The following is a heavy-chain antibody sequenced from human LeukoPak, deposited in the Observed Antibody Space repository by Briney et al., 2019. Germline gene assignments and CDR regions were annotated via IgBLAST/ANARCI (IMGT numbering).Heavy chain of an antibody. J-gene: IGHJ4*02. D-gene: IGHD6-6*01. Sequence: KPSETLSLTCAVSGYSISSGYYWGWIRQPPGKGLEWIGSIYHSGSTYYNPSLKSRVTISVDTSKNQFSLNLSSVTAADTAVYYCARGVARSSKFHFSYYFDYWGQGTLVTVSS. V-gene: IGHV4-38-2*01. CDR1: GYSISSGYY. CDR2: IYHSGST. CDR3: ARGVARSSKFHFSYYFDY.